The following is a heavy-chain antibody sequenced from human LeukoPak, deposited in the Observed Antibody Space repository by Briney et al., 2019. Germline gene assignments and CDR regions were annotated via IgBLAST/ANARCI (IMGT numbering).Heavy chain of an antibody. D-gene: IGHD3-9*01. V-gene: IGHV3-30-3*01. CDR2: ISYDGSNK. Sequence: PGRSLRLSCAASVFTFSTYPMHWVRQAPRKGREWVAVISYDGSNKYYADSVKGRFTISRDNSKNTLYLQMNSLRAEDTAVYYCARGMRYFDWWHYGMDVWGQGTTVTVSS. CDR1: VFTFSTYP. J-gene: IGHJ6*02. CDR3: ARGMRYFDWWHYGMDV.